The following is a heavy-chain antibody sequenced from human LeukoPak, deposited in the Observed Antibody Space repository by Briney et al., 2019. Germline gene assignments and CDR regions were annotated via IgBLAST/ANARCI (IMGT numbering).Heavy chain of an antibody. Sequence: SETLSLTCSVSGDSIINYYWSWIRQSPEKGLEWIGYIYNTGTTKYNPSLESRVFMSVDTSKKQFSLRLTSVTVADTAVYYCAKEPSVWGQGILVTVSS. CDR2: IYNTGTT. CDR3: AKEPSV. V-gene: IGHV4-59*01. J-gene: IGHJ4*02. CDR1: GDSIINYY.